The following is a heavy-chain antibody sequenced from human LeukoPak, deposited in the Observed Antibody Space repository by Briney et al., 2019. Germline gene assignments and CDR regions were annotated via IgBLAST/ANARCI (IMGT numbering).Heavy chain of an antibody. CDR1: GFTFSSFA. CDR2: ISGSGGST. D-gene: IGHD6-13*01. CDR3: AKEHSSSWYYYFDY. Sequence: PGGSLRLSCAASGFTFSSFAMSWVRKAPGKGLEWVSAISGSGGSTYYADSVKGRFTMSRDNSKNTLYLQMNSLRAEDTAVYYCAKEHSSSWYYYFDYWGQGTLVTVSS. V-gene: IGHV3-23*01. J-gene: IGHJ4*02.